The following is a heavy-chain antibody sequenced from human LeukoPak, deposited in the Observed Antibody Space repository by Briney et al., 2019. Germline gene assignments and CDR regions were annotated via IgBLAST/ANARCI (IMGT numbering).Heavy chain of an antibody. J-gene: IGHJ5*02. Sequence: SETLSLTCTVSGGSITSGGYYWSWIRQPPGKGLEWIGYIYYSGSTSYNPSLKSRVTISVDTSKNQFSLKLSSVTAADTAVYYCARDPGVVKGENWFDPWGQGTLVTVSS. CDR3: ARDPGVVKGENWFDP. CDR2: IYYSGST. V-gene: IGHV4-61*08. D-gene: IGHD3-3*01. CDR1: GGSITSGGYY.